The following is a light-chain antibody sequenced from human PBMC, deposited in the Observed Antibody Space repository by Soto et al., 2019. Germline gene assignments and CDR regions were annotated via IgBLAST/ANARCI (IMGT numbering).Light chain of an antibody. CDR1: QSVSSY. Sequence: EIVLTQSPATLSLSPGERATLSCRASQSVSSYLAWYQQKPGQAPRLLIYDASNRATGIQARFSGSGSGTDFTLTISSLEPEGFAVYYCQQRSNWITFGQGTRLEIK. V-gene: IGKV3-11*01. CDR2: DAS. CDR3: QQRSNWIT. J-gene: IGKJ5*01.